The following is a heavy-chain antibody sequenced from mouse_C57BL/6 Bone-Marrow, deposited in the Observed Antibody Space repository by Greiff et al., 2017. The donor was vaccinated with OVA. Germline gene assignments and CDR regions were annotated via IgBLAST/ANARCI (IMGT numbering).Heavy chain of an antibody. D-gene: IGHD1-1*01. V-gene: IGHV1-63*01. CDR3: ALTTVVPYAMDY. CDR1: GYTFTNYW. Sequence: QVTLKVSGAELVRPGTSVKMSCKASGYTFTNYWIGWAKQRPGHGLEWIGDIYPGGGYTNYNEKFKGKATLTADKSSSTAYMQFSSLTSEDSAIYYCALTTVVPYAMDYWGQGTSVTVSS. CDR2: IYPGGGYT. J-gene: IGHJ4*01.